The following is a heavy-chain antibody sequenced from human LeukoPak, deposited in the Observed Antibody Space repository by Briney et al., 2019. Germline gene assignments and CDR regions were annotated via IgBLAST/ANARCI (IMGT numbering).Heavy chain of an antibody. CDR3: ARVRPQTYYYGSGSYSDY. CDR2: ISSSSSYI. J-gene: IGHJ4*02. D-gene: IGHD3-10*01. V-gene: IGHV3-21*01. CDR1: GFTSSSYS. Sequence: GGSLRLSCAASGFTSSSYSMNWVRQAPGKGLEWVSSISSSSSYIYYADSVKGRFTISRDNAKNSLYLRMNSLRAEDTAVYYCARVRPQTYYYGSGSYSDYWGQGTLVTVSS.